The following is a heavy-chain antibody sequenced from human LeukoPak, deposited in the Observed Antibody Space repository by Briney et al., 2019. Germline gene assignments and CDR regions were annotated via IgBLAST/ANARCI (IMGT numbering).Heavy chain of an antibody. J-gene: IGHJ6*03. CDR1: GFTFRSYV. Sequence: GGSLRLSCAASGFTFRSYVLHWVRQAPGKGPEYLSRISHDGDNAYYASSVKGRFRISRDNPNNTLHIQMESLRPGDTAVYYCAKPKTEQFIYGPYKDYYYMAVWGRGTAVTVSS. CDR3: AKPKTEQFIYGPYKDYYYMAV. D-gene: IGHD4-17*01. CDR2: ISHDGDNA. V-gene: IGHV3-64*01.